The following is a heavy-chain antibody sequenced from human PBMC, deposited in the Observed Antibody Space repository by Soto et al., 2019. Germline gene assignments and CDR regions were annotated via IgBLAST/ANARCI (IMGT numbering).Heavy chain of an antibody. CDR1: GFTFSTYA. CDR2: ISYDGGTK. CDR3: AKEGTRASFDH. V-gene: IGHV3-30*18. Sequence: QVQLVESGGGVVQPGRSLRLSCAASGFTFSTYAMHWVRQAPGKRLEWVSVISYDGGTKYYADSVKGRFSISRDNSKNTVYLQMNSLRVEDTAVYYCAKEGTRASFDHWGQGILVTVAS. J-gene: IGHJ4*02.